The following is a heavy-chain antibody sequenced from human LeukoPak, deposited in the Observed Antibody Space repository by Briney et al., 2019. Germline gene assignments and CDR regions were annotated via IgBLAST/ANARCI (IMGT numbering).Heavy chain of an antibody. V-gene: IGHV3-33*01. Sequence: GGSLRLSCAASGFTSSTYGMYWVRQAPGKGLEWVAVIWADGSKKYYADSVKGRFTISRDNSKNTLYLQMNSLRAEDTAVYYCASVSIAVAGTEYWGQGTLVTVSS. D-gene: IGHD6-19*01. J-gene: IGHJ4*02. CDR2: IWADGSKK. CDR3: ASVSIAVAGTEY. CDR1: GFTSSTYG.